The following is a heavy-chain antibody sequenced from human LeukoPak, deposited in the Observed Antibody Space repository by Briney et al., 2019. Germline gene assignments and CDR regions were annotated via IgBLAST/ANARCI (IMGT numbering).Heavy chain of an antibody. V-gene: IGHV3-74*01. Sequence: GGSLRLSCAASGLTFSGYWMHWVRQAPGKGLVWVSRINSDGSSTSYADSVKGRFTISRDNAKNTLYLQMNSLRAEDTAVYYCARESKSSSSLGYWGQGTLVTVSS. CDR1: GLTFSGYW. CDR3: ARESKSSSSLGY. J-gene: IGHJ4*02. D-gene: IGHD6-6*01. CDR2: INSDGSST.